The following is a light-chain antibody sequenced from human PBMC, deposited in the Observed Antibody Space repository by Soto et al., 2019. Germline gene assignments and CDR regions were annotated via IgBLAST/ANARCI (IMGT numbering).Light chain of an antibody. Sequence: EIVLTQSPGTLSLSPGERATLSCRASQSVSSYYLAWYQQKPGQAPRLLIYAASSRATGITDRFSGGGSGTNFSHTISRLEAEDFAVYYCQQGGSSQWTSGQATKAEIK. CDR1: QSVSSYY. CDR2: AAS. CDR3: QQGGSSQWT. J-gene: IGKJ1*01. V-gene: IGKV3-20*01.